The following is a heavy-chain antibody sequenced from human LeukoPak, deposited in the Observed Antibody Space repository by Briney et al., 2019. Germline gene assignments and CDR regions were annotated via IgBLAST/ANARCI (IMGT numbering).Heavy chain of an antibody. CDR3: IKDTIFTVDPFDY. CDR1: GMTFDRHG. CDR2: IKYDGSRT. V-gene: IGHV3-30*02. Sequence: GGSLRLSCVVSGMTFDRHGMHWVRQPPGKGLEWLAFIKYDGSRTDYEDSVQGRFSVSRDNSKNTLYLEMNSLREEDTAIYYCIKDTIFTVDPFDYWGQGALVTVSS. D-gene: IGHD3-3*01. J-gene: IGHJ4*02.